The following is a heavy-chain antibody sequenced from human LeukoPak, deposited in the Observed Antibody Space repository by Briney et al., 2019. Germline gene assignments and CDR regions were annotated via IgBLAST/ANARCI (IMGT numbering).Heavy chain of an antibody. V-gene: IGHV3-23*01. D-gene: IGHD3-9*01. CDR2: INNSGDST. J-gene: IGHJ5*02. Sequence: PGGSLRLSCAASGFTFSSFAMTWVRQAPGKGLEWVSTINNSGDSTYYGDSVKGRFTIFRDNSKNTLYLQMNSLRAEDTAVYYCAKDHSSYDILTGYPLTWGQGTLGTVSS. CDR3: AKDHSSYDILTGYPLT. CDR1: GFTFSSFA.